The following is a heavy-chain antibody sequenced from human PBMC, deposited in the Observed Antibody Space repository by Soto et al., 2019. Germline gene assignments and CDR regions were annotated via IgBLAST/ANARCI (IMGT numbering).Heavy chain of an antibody. CDR3: ARDRGGGYCSGGSCPRWSY. Sequence: ASVKVSCKASGYTFTSYGISWVRQAPGQGLEWMGWISAYNGNTNYAQKLQGRVTMTTDTSTSTAYMELRSLRSDDTAVYYCARDRGGGYCSGGSCPRWSYWGQGTLVTVSS. D-gene: IGHD2-15*01. V-gene: IGHV1-18*01. CDR1: GYTFTSYG. J-gene: IGHJ4*02. CDR2: ISAYNGNT.